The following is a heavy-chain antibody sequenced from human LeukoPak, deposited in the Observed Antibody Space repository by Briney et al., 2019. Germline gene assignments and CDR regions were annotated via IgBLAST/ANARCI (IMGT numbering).Heavy chain of an antibody. D-gene: IGHD6-6*01. CDR2: ISYDGSNK. V-gene: IGHV3-30-3*01. CDR3: ARGLAPIAARDYYGMDV. Sequence: GGSLRLSCAASGFTFSSYAMHWVRQAPGKGLEWVAVISYDGSNKYYADSVKGRFTISRDNSKNTLYLQMNSLRAEDTAVYYCARGLAPIAARDYYGMDVWGQGTTVTVSS. J-gene: IGHJ6*02. CDR1: GFTFSSYA.